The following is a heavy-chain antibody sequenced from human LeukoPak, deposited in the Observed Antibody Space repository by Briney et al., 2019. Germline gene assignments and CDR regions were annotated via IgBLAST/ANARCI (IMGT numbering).Heavy chain of an antibody. CDR3: ARAPGQWLEGGFDY. CDR1: GGSISSSSYH. J-gene: IGHJ4*02. CDR2: IYHSGST. D-gene: IGHD6-19*01. V-gene: IGHV4-39*07. Sequence: SETLSLTCTVSGGSISSSSYHWGWIRQPPGKGLEWIGSIYHSGSTYYNPSLKSRVTISVDTSKNQFSLKLSSVTAADTAVYYCARAPGQWLEGGFDYWGQGTLVTVSS.